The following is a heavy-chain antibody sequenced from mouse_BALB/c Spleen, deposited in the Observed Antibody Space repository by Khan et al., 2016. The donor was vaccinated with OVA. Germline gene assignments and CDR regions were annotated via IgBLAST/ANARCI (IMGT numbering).Heavy chain of an antibody. CDR1: GFSLTSYG. D-gene: IGHD2-1*01. CDR3: ARDDGGGNDAMDY. CDR2: IWAGGST. V-gene: IGHV2-9*02. Sequence: QVQLKESGPGLVAPSQSLSITCTVSGFSLTSYGVYWVRQPPGKGLEWLGIIWAGGSTHYNSALMSRMSINKDNSKSQVFLKMNSLQTVDTAMYYCARDDGGGNDAMDYWGQGTSVTVSS. J-gene: IGHJ4*01.